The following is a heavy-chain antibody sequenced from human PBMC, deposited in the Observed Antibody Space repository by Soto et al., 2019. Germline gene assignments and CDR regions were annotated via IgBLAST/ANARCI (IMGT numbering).Heavy chain of an antibody. Sequence: QVQLQESGPGLVKPSETLSLTCTVSGDSISSYYWSWIRQPPGKGLEWIGYIYYSGSTNYNPSLKSRVTISGDTSKNQFSLKLSSVTAADTAVYYCARGIITMVRGDIIDLWGQGTMVTVSS. J-gene: IGHJ3*01. D-gene: IGHD3-10*01. CDR3: ARGIITMVRGDIIDL. CDR1: GDSISSYY. CDR2: IYYSGST. V-gene: IGHV4-59*01.